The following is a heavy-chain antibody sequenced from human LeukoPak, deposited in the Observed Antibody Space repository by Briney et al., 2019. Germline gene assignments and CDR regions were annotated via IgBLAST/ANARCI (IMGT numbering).Heavy chain of an antibody. CDR2: ISAYNGNT. CDR3: ARAHEGIGYCSGGSCGSNWFDP. J-gene: IGHJ5*02. Sequence: ASVKVSCKASGYTFTSYGISWVRPAPGQGLEWMVWISAYNGNTNYAQKLQGRVTMTTDTSTSTAYMELRSLRSDDTAVYYCARAHEGIGYCSGGSCGSNWFDPWGQGTLVTVSS. V-gene: IGHV1-18*01. D-gene: IGHD2-15*01. CDR1: GYTFTSYG.